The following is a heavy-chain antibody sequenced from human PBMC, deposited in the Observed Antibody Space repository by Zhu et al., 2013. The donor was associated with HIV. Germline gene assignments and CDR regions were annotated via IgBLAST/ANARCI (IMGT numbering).Heavy chain of an antibody. CDR1: GGTFSSYA. CDR3: ARFKGAYDSSGYSSEYYFDY. D-gene: IGHD3-22*01. Sequence: QVQLVQSGAEVKKPGSSVKVSCKASGGTFSSYAISWVRQAPGQGLEWMGGIIPIFGTANYAQKFQGRVTITADESTSTAYMELSSLRSEDTAVYYCARFKGAYDSSGYSSEYYFDYWGQGTLVTVSS. J-gene: IGHJ4*02. V-gene: IGHV1-69*01. CDR2: IIPIFGTA.